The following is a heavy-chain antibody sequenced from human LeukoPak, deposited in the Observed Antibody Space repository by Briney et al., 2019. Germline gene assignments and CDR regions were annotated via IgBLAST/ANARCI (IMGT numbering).Heavy chain of an antibody. CDR1: GFTFSSYA. CDR3: ARDGYYDFWSGYYTGGFDY. V-gene: IGHV3-30*01. CDR2: ISYDGSNK. J-gene: IGHJ4*02. Sequence: GGSLRLSCAASGFTFSSYAVHWVRQAPGKWREWVAVISYDGSNKYYADSVKGRFTISRDNSKNTLYLQMNSLRAEDTAVYYCARDGYYDFWSGYYTGGFDYWGQGTLVTVSS. D-gene: IGHD3-3*01.